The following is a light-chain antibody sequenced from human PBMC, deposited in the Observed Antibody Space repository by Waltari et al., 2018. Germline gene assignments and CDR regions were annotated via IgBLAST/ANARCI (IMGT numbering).Light chain of an antibody. CDR2: DVS. CDR3: CSYAGSYTPV. J-gene: IGLJ2*01. Sequence: QSALTQPRPVSGSPGPSVTISCTGTSSDVGGYNYVSWYQQPPGKAPKLMIYDVSKRPSGVPDRFSGSKSGNTAYLTISGLQAEDEADYYCCSYAGSYTPVFGGGTKLTVL. CDR1: SSDVGGYNY. V-gene: IGLV2-11*01.